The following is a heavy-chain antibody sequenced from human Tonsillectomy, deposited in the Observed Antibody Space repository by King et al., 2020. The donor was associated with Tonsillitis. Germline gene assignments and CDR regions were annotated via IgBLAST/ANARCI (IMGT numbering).Heavy chain of an antibody. V-gene: IGHV4-34*01. D-gene: IGHD3-10*01. CDR1: GGSFSDYY. Sequence: VQLQQWGAGLLKPSETLSLTCAVYGGSFSDYYWTWIRQPPGKGLEWIGEINHSGTTNYNPSPKSRVTISVDTSKNQFSLKLSSVTAADTAVYYCAGGGRGRADYWGQGTLLTVSS. CDR3: AGGGRGRADY. J-gene: IGHJ4*02. CDR2: INHSGTT.